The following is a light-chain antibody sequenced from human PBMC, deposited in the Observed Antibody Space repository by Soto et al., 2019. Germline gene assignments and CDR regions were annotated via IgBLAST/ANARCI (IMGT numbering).Light chain of an antibody. J-gene: IGKJ1*01. V-gene: IGKV1-8*01. CDR3: QQYDDWPET. Sequence: AIRMTQSPSSLSASTGDRVTITCRASQGISSYLAWYQQKPGKAPKLLIYAASTLQSGVPSRFSGSGSGTEFILTISSLQSEDFAVYYCQQYDDWPETFGQGTKVEIK. CDR2: AAS. CDR1: QGISSY.